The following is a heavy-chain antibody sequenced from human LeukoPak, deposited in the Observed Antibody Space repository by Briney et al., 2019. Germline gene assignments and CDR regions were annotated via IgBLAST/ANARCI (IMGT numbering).Heavy chain of an antibody. D-gene: IGHD5-24*01. Sequence: GGSLRLSCAASGFTFSTYSMSWLRQAPGKGLEWVGNIKQDGSETKSVDSVKGRFTISRDNAKNSLYLQLNSLRAEDTAVYYCAREDGYYYNFDDWGQGTLVTVSS. V-gene: IGHV3-7*01. J-gene: IGHJ4*02. CDR3: AREDGYYYNFDD. CDR2: IKQDGSET. CDR1: GFTFSTYS.